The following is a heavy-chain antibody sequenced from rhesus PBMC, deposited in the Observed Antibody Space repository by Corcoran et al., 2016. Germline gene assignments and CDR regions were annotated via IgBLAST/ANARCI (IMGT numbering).Heavy chain of an antibody. CDR3: ARLITVTITNAFDF. Sequence: QVQLQESGPGLVKPSETLSLTCAVSGGSISSNYWSWIRQPPGKGLDWIGYIYGSSGSSYYNPSLKSRVTISTATSKNQFSLKLSSVTAADTAVYYCARLITVTITNAFDFWGQGLRVTVSS. CDR2: IYGSSGSS. J-gene: IGHJ3*01. V-gene: IGHV4-160*01. D-gene: IGHD3-9*01. CDR1: GGSISSNY.